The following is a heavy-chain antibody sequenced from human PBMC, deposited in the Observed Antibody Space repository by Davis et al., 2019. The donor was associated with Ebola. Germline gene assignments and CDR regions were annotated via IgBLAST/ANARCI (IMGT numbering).Heavy chain of an antibody. CDR1: GFPFSVYF. CDR2: ISYDGSNK. Sequence: GESLKISCAASGFPFSVYFMDWVRQAPGKGLEWVAVISYDGSNKYYADSVKGRFTISRDNSQNTLSLQMNSLRAEDTAVYYCAEIYWVRYGMDVWGQGTTVTVSS. V-gene: IGHV3-30-3*01. J-gene: IGHJ6*02. CDR3: AEIYWVRYGMDV. D-gene: IGHD2-8*02.